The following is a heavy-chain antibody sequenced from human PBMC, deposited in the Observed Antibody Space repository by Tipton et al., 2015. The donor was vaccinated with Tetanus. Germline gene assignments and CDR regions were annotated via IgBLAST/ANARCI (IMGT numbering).Heavy chain of an antibody. Sequence: VQLVQSGAEVKKPGESLKISCKATGYNFATSWIAWVRQVPGKGLEWMGIIYPGDSSTRYSPSFQGRVTISVDKSSSTAYLQWSSLRASDSAVYYCARHWSKAYASPFDPWGQGTLVIVSS. V-gene: IGHV5-51*01. J-gene: IGHJ5*02. CDR2: IYPGDSST. D-gene: IGHD2-2*01. CDR1: GYNFATSW. CDR3: ARHWSKAYASPFDP.